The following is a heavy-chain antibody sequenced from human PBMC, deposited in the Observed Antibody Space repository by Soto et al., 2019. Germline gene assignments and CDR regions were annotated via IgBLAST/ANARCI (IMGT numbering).Heavy chain of an antibody. V-gene: IGHV3-15*01. J-gene: IGHJ4*02. CDR3: ASGTGKSDFDY. CDR2: IKSKTEAATR. D-gene: IGHD2-2*01. Sequence: GGSLTLSCAASGFTFSDAWMSWVRQAPGKGLEWVGRIKSKTEAATRDFAAPVKGRFAISRDDSKNTVFLQMNSLKIEDSGVYYCASGTGKSDFDYWGLGILVTVSS. CDR1: GFTFSDAW.